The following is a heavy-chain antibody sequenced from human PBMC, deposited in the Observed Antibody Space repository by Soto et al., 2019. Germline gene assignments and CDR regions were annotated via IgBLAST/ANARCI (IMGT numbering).Heavy chain of an antibody. CDR2: ISPKGTYK. Sequence: QVQLVESGGGLVKPGGSLRLSCATSGFTFTDSYMTWIRQAPGKGLEFVSYISPKGTYKAYADSVKGRITISRDNTKNSLYLQLNNLRDEDTALYYCSRGGGGGLFDLWGQGAFVTVSS. CDR1: GFTFTDSY. D-gene: IGHD2-21*01. CDR3: SRGGGGGLFDL. V-gene: IGHV3-11*06. J-gene: IGHJ5*02.